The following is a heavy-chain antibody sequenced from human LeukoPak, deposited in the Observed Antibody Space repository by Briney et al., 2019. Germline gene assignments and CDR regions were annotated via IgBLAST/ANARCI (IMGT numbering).Heavy chain of an antibody. J-gene: IGHJ4*02. CDR3: AKGEGSSWKPGYFDY. D-gene: IGHD6-13*01. CDR2: ISGSGSST. CDR1: GFTFSSYA. V-gene: IGHV3-23*01. Sequence: GGSLRLSCAASGFTFSSYAMSWVRQAPGKGLEWVSAISGSGSSTYYADSVKGRFTISRDNSKNTLYLQMNSLRAEDTAVYYCAKGEGSSWKPGYFDYWGQGTLVIVSS.